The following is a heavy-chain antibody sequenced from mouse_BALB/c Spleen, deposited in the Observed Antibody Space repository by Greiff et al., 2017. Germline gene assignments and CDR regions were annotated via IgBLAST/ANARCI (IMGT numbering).Heavy chain of an antibody. J-gene: IGHJ2*01. CDR1: GYSITSGYY. Sequence: EVQLQQSGPGLVKPSQSLSLTCSVTGYSITSGYYWNWIRQFPGNKLEWMGYISYDGSNNYNPSLKNRISITRDTSKNQFFLKLNSVTTEDTATYYCAREQYDYDGYYFDYWGQGTTLTVSS. CDR3: AREQYDYDGYYFDY. CDR2: ISYDGSN. D-gene: IGHD2-4*01. V-gene: IGHV3-6*02.